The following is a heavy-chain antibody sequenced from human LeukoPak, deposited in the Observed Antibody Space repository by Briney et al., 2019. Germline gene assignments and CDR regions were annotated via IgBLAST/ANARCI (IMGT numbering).Heavy chain of an antibody. CDR1: GGSFSGYY. D-gene: IGHD1-26*01. J-gene: IGHJ4*02. CDR3: AREKNGGSYSAFDY. V-gene: IGHV4-34*01. Sequence: MSSETLSLTCAVYGGSFSGYYWSWIRQPPGKGLEWIGEINHSGSTNYNPSLKSRVTISVDTSKNQFSLKLSSVTAADTAVYYCAREKNGGSYSAFDYWGQGTLVTVSS. CDR2: INHSGST.